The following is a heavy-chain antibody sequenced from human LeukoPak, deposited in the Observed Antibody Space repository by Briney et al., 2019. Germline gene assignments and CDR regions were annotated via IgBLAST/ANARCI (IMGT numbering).Heavy chain of an antibody. CDR1: GGSISSYY. CDR3: ARGAPSHYYYYMDV. Sequence: DPSETLSLTCTVSGGSISSYYWSWIRQPPGKGLEWIGYIYYSGSTNYNPSLKSRVTISVDTSKNQFSLKLSSVTAADTAVYYCARGAPSHYYYYMDVWGKGTTVTISS. J-gene: IGHJ6*03. CDR2: IYYSGST. V-gene: IGHV4-59*01.